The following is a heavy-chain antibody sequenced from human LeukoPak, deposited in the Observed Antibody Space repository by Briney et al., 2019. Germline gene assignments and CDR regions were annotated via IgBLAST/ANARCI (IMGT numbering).Heavy chain of an antibody. J-gene: IGHJ5*02. Sequence: ASVKVSCKASGYTFTSYGISWVRQAPGQELEWMGWISAYNGNTNYAQKLQGRVTMTTDTSTSTAYMELRSLRSDDTAVYYCARDTYCSSTSCYYWFDPWGQGTLVTVSS. V-gene: IGHV1-18*01. CDR1: GYTFTSYG. CDR3: ARDTYCSSTSCYYWFDP. D-gene: IGHD2-2*01. CDR2: ISAYNGNT.